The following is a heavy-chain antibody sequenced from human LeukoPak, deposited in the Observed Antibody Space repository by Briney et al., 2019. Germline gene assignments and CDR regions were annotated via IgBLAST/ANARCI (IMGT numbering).Heavy chain of an antibody. V-gene: IGHV1-2*02. J-gene: IGHJ4*02. CDR1: GYTFTGYY. D-gene: IGHD1-1*01. CDR3: ARDEAKLGGNGPFDY. Sequence: ASVKVSCKASGYTFTGYYMHWVRQAPGQGLEWMGGINPNSGGTNYAQKFQGRVTMTRDTSISTAYMELSRLRSDDTAVYYCARDEAKLGGNGPFDYWRQGTLVTVSS. CDR2: INPNSGGT.